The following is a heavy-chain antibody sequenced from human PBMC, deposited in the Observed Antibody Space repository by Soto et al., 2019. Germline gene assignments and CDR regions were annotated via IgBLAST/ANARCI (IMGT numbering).Heavy chain of an antibody. J-gene: IGHJ3*02. V-gene: IGHV1-69*02. CDR2: IIPILGIA. CDR1: GGTFSSYT. D-gene: IGHD6-13*01. Sequence: SVKVSCKASGGTFSSYTISWVRQAPGQGLEWMGRIIPILGIANYAQKFQGRVTITADKSTSTAYMELSSLRSEDTAVYYCATPVSSSWPDAFDIWGQGTMVTVSS. CDR3: ATPVSSSWPDAFDI.